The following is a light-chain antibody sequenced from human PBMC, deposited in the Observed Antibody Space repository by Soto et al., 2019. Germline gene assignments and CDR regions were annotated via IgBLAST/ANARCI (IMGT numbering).Light chain of an antibody. Sequence: DIVMTQSPDSLAVSLGERATINCKSSQNILYRSNNKHYLAWYQQKPGQPPKLLISWASTRASGVPDRFTGSGSGTYFTLTISSLQAEDVAVYYCLQYYNLYTFGQGTKLEI. CDR3: LQYYNLYT. J-gene: IGKJ2*01. CDR1: QNILYRSNNKHY. CDR2: WAS. V-gene: IGKV4-1*01.